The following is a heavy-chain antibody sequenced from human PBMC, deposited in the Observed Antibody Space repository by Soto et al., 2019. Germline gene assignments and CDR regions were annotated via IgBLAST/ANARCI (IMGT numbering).Heavy chain of an antibody. D-gene: IGHD1-7*01. V-gene: IGHV4-31*03. CDR1: GGSISRGGYY. Sequence: SETLSLTCTVSGGSISRGGYYWSWIRPHPGKGLEWIGYIYYSGSTYYNPSLKSRVTISVDTSKNQFSLKLSSVTAADTAVYYCARDGVFITGTTVVPYGMDVWGQGTTVTVSS. J-gene: IGHJ6*02. CDR3: ARDGVFITGTTVVPYGMDV. CDR2: IYYSGST.